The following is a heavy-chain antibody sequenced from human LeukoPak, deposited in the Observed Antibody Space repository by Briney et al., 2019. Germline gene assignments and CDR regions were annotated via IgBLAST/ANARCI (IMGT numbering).Heavy chain of an antibody. CDR2: MNPNSGNT. D-gene: IGHD6-13*01. CDR3: ARHLGSSWFDAFDI. J-gene: IGHJ3*02. V-gene: IGHV1-8*01. Sequence: ASVKVSCKASGYTFTSYDINWVRQATGQGLEWMGWMNPNSGNTGYAQKFQGRVTMTRNTSISTAYMELSSVTAADTAVYFCARHLGSSWFDAFDIWGQGTMVTVSS. CDR1: GYTFTSYD.